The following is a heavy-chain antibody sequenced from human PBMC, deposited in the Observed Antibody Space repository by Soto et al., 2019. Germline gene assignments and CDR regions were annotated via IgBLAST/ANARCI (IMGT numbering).Heavy chain of an antibody. CDR2: INAGYGNT. J-gene: IGHJ4*02. Sequence: QVHLVQSGAEVRKPGASVKVSCKASGYTFSSYAMHWVRQAPGQRLEWMGWINAGYGNTKSSQKFQDRGTISRDTSASTAYMELTSLRSEDTAVYYCARDTGDGTFDFWGQGTLVTVSS. CDR3: ARDTGDGTFDF. CDR1: GYTFSSYA. D-gene: IGHD7-27*01. V-gene: IGHV1-3*01.